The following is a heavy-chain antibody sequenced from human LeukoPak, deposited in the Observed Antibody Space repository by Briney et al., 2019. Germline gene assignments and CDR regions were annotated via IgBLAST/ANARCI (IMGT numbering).Heavy chain of an antibody. D-gene: IGHD4-23*01. CDR1: GFTFSSYW. V-gene: IGHV3-74*01. Sequence: GGSLRLSCAAFGFTFSSYWMNWVRQAPGKGLVWVSRIASDGSSTTYADSVKGRFSISRDNAKNTLYLQMNSLRVEDTAVYYCARGRPHGNDYWGQGTLVTVSS. CDR3: ARGRPHGNDY. J-gene: IGHJ4*02. CDR2: IASDGSST.